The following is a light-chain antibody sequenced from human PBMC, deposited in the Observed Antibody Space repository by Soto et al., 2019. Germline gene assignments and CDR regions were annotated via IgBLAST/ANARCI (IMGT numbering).Light chain of an antibody. J-gene: IGLJ2*01. CDR3: QSYDNSLSGHVV. CDR1: SSNIGALYD. CDR2: DNN. V-gene: IGLV1-40*01. Sequence: QSALTQPPSVSGAPGQRVTISCTGSSSNIGALYDVNWYQQLPGTAPKLLIYDNNNRPSGVPDRFSGSKSGTSASLAITGLQAEDEADYYCQSYDNSLSGHVVFGGGTKATVL.